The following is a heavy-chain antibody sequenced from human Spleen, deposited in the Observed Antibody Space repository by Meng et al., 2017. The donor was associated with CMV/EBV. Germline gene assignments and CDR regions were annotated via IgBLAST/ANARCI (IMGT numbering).Heavy chain of an antibody. CDR2: IYHSGST. D-gene: IGHD2-2*02. Sequence: SSSWWTWVRQPPGKGLEWIGEIYHSGSTNYNPSLKSRLTISVDQSKKQFSLKLTSVTAADTAVYFCARSGYCSSTICYTRVVGMDVWGQGTAVTVSS. CDR1: SSSW. CDR3: ARSGYCSSTICYTRVVGMDV. J-gene: IGHJ6*02. V-gene: IGHV4-4*01.